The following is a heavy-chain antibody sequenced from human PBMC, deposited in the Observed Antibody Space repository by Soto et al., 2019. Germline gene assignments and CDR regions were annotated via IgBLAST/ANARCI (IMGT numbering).Heavy chain of an antibody. V-gene: IGHV3-23*01. J-gene: IGHJ5*02. CDR3: AKDYASTWYWYFDP. D-gene: IGHD6-13*01. CDR1: GFSFSNFA. Sequence: GGSLRLSCAASGFSFSNFAMSWVRQAPGTGLEWVSSISGSGDKTYYLDSVKGRFTISRDNSKNTLYLHMDSLGAEDTAVYFCAKDYASTWYWYFDPWGQGTLVTVSS. CDR2: ISGSGDKT.